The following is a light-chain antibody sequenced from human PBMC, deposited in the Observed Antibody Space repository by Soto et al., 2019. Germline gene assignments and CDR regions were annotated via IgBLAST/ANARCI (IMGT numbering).Light chain of an antibody. Sequence: QSALTQPPSASGSPGQSVTISCTGTSSDVGGYNYVSWYQQHPGKAPKLMIYEVSERPSGVPDRFSGSKSSNTASLTVSGLQAEDEADYYCSSYAGTYTGVFGGGTQLTVL. CDR1: SSDVGGYNY. J-gene: IGLJ3*02. V-gene: IGLV2-8*01. CDR2: EVS. CDR3: SSYAGTYTGV.